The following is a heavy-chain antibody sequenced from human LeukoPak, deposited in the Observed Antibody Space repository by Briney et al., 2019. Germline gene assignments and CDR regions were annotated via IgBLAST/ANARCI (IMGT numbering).Heavy chain of an antibody. D-gene: IGHD3-22*01. CDR2: IYYSGST. J-gene: IGHJ5*02. Sequence: SETLSLTCTVSGGSISSGGYYWSWIRQHPGKGLEWIGYIYYSGSTYYNPSLKSRVTISVDTSKNQFSLKLSSVTAADTAVYYCARDGPTMIANWFDPWGQGTLVTVSS. CDR1: GGSISSGGYY. V-gene: IGHV4-31*03. CDR3: ARDGPTMIANWFDP.